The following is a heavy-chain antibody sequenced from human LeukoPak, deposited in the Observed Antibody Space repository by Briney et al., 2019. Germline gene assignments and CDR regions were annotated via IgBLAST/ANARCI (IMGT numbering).Heavy chain of an antibody. CDR1: GYSFTSYW. CDR3: ARQMWNYYDSSGRPDAFDI. Sequence: PGESLQISCQGSGYSFTSYWMGWVRQMPGKGLEWMGIIDPGDSDTRYSPSFQGQVTISADKSISTAYLHWSSLKASDTAMYYCARQMWNYYDSSGRPDAFDIWGQGTMVTVSS. V-gene: IGHV5-51*01. J-gene: IGHJ3*02. CDR2: IDPGDSDT. D-gene: IGHD3-22*01.